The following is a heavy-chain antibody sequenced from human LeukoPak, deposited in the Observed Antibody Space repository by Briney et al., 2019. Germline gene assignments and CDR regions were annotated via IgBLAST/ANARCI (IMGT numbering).Heavy chain of an antibody. D-gene: IGHD2-2*01. J-gene: IGHJ1*01. CDR2: ISGSGGST. Sequence: GGSLRLSCAASGFTLSSYAMSWVRQAPGKGLEWVSAISGSGGSTYYADSVKGRFTISRDDSKNTLYLQMNSLRAEDTAVYYCAKEGYCSSTSCYFFQHWGQGTLVTVSS. CDR1: GFTLSSYA. CDR3: AKEGYCSSTSCYFFQH. V-gene: IGHV3-23*01.